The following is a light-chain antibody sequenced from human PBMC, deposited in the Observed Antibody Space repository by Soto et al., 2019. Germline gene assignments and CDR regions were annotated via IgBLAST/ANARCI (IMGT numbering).Light chain of an antibody. V-gene: IGLV2-8*01. Sequence: LTQPPSASGSPGQSVTISCTGTSSDVGGYNYVSWYQQHPGKAPKLVIYEVTKRPSGVPDRFSGSKSGNTASLTVSGLQAEDEADYYCSSFTGASTIFGTGTKVTVL. CDR1: SSDVGGYNY. CDR2: EVT. J-gene: IGLJ1*01. CDR3: SSFTGASTI.